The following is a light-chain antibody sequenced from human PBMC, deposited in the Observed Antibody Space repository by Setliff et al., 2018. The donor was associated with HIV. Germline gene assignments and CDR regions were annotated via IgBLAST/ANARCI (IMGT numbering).Light chain of an antibody. J-gene: IGLJ1*01. CDR3: CSYAGSYTYV. Sequence: QSALTQPRSVSGSPGQSVTISCTGSSSDFGDYDYVSWYQQYPGKAPKLIIYDVYKRPSGVPDRFSGSKSGNTASLTISGLQAEDEADYYCCSYAGSYTYVFGTGTKGTVL. CDR1: SSDFGDYDY. CDR2: DVY. V-gene: IGLV2-11*01.